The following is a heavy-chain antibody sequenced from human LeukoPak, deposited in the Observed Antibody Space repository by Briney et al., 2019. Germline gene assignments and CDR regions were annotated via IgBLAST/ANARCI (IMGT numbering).Heavy chain of an antibody. CDR3: AGRLGATAPKGYFDY. D-gene: IGHD1-26*01. Sequence: SEILSLTCAVYGGSFSGYYWSWIRQPPGMGLEWIGEINHSGSTNYNPSLKSRVTISVDTSKNQFSLKLSSVTAADTAVYYCAGRLGATAPKGYFDYWGQGTLVTVSS. V-gene: IGHV4-34*01. J-gene: IGHJ4*02. CDR2: INHSGST. CDR1: GGSFSGYY.